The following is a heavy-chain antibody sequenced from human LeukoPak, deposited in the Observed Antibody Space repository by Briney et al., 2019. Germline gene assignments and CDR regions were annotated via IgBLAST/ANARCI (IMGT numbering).Heavy chain of an antibody. CDR2: IIPILGIA. CDR1: GGTFSSYA. V-gene: IGHV1-69*04. J-gene: IGHJ4*02. CDR3: AREQDYDSSGYSGFDY. D-gene: IGHD3-22*01. Sequence: SVKVSCKASGGTFSSYAISWVRQAPGQGFEWMGRIIPILGIANYAQKFQGRVTITADKSTSTAYMELSSLRSEDTAVYYCAREQDYDSSGYSGFDYWGQGTLVTVSS.